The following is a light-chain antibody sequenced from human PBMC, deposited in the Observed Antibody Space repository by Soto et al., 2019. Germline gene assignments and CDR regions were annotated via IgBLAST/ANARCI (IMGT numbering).Light chain of an antibody. Sequence: DIVMTQSPDSLAVSLGERATINCESSQSVLYSSNNKNYLAWYQQKPGQPPKLLIYWASNRASGVPDRFSGSGSGTDFTLTISSLQADDVAVYYCQQYYSAPWTFGQGNKVEIK. CDR1: QSVLYSSNNKNY. J-gene: IGKJ1*01. V-gene: IGKV4-1*01. CDR3: QQYYSAPWT. CDR2: WAS.